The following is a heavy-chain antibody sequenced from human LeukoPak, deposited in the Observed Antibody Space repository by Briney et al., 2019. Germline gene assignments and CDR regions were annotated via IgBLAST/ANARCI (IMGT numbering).Heavy chain of an antibody. V-gene: IGHV4-39*01. Sequence: SETLSLTCTVSGGSISSSDYYWDWIRQPPGMGLEYIGCIYYSGSTYYNPSLKSRVTISVDTSKNQFSLKLSSVTAADTAMYYCARGVYYYGSGSLNWFDPWGQGTLVSVSS. CDR3: ARGVYYYGSGSLNWFDP. CDR2: IYYSGST. CDR1: GGSISSSDYY. D-gene: IGHD3-10*01. J-gene: IGHJ5*02.